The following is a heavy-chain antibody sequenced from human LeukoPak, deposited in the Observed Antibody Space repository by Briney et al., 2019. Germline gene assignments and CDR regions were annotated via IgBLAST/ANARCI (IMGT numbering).Heavy chain of an antibody. D-gene: IGHD6-19*01. J-gene: IGHJ4*02. CDR1: GFTFSESW. CDR3: AKSRTREGYSSGWYPPDY. Sequence: GGSLRLSCAASGFTFSESWMSWVRQAPGKGLEWVSAISGSGGSTYYADSVKGRFTISRDNSKNTLYLQMNSLRAEDTAVYYCAKSRTREGYSSGWYPPDYWGQGTLVTVSS. V-gene: IGHV3-23*01. CDR2: ISGSGGST.